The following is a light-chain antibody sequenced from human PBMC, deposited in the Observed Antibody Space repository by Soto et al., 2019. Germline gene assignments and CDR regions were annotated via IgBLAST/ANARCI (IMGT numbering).Light chain of an antibody. CDR3: QQYDDWPPWT. J-gene: IGKJ1*01. V-gene: IGKV3-15*01. CDR2: GAS. CDR1: QSVSSN. Sequence: EIVMTQSPATVSVSPGERVTLSCRASQSVSSNLAWYQQKLGQAPRVLIYGASTRATGIPARFSGSGSETEFTLTISSLQSEDFAVYYCQQYDDWPPWTFGPGTKVDI.